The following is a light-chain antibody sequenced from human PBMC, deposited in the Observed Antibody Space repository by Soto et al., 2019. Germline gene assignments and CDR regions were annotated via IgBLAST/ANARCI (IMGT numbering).Light chain of an antibody. V-gene: IGLV2-11*01. CDR1: SSDVGNYNY. Sequence: QSALTQPRSVSGSPGQSVTISCTGTSSDVGNYNYVSWYQQHPGKAPKVMIYDVNKWPSGVPDRFSGSKSGNTASLTISGLQAEDEADYYCCPYAGSYTWVFGGGTKLTVL. CDR2: DVN. CDR3: CPYAGSYTWV. J-gene: IGLJ3*02.